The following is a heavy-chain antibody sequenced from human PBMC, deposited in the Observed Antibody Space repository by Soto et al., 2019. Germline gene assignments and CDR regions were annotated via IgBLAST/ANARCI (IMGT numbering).Heavy chain of an antibody. Sequence: ASVKVSCKASGYTFTSYAMHWVRQAPGQRLEWMGWISGYNGDTNYPQKLQGRVTMTTDTSTSTVYMELRNLRSDDTAMYYCARDHSSSWHDFDYWGKGTPVTGSS. CDR2: ISGYNGDT. D-gene: IGHD6-13*01. V-gene: IGHV1-18*01. CDR1: GYTFTSYA. CDR3: ARDHSSSWHDFDY. J-gene: IGHJ4*02.